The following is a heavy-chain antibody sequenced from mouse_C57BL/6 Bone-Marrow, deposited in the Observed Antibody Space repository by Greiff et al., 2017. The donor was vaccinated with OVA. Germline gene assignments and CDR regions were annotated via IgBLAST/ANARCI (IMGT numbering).Heavy chain of an antibody. J-gene: IGHJ1*03. D-gene: IGHD2-3*01. CDR2: IGPENGDT. Sequence: VQLQQSGAELVRPGASVKLSCTASGFNIKDDYLHWVKQRPEQGLEWIGWIGPENGDTEYASKFPGTATITADTSSNTAYLQLSSLTSEDTAVYYCTRIYDYWYFEGWGTGTTVTVAS. CDR1: GFNIKDDY. V-gene: IGHV14-4*01. CDR3: TRIYDYWYFEG.